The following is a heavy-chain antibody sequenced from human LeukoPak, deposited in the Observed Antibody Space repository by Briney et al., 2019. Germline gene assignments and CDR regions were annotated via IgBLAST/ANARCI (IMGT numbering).Heavy chain of an antibody. CDR1: GYTLTSYW. Sequence: RGEPLKISCKTSGYTLTSYWIGWVRQTPGKGLECMGVIFPRASDVRYSPSFQGQVTISADKSTNTAYLHWGSLKASDSAMYYCVRSLPGTLLRGYGMDVWGPGTTVTVS. J-gene: IGHJ6*02. V-gene: IGHV5-51*01. CDR2: IFPRASDV. D-gene: IGHD3-10*01. CDR3: VRSLPGTLLRGYGMDV.